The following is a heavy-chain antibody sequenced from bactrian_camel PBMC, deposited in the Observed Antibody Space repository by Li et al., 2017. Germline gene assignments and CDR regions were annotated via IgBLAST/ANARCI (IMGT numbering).Heavy chain of an antibody. CDR1: GYFYSMHC. CDR2: IDTSGHRT. CDR3: AAEEYCGGSWDLPVNYNY. Sequence: DVQLVESGGGLVQPGGSLRLSCAASGYFYSMHCMAWFRQAPGKEREGVAMIDTSGHRTYYADSVNGRFTVSQDNAKNTVHLQMNSLKPEDSSMYYCAAEEYCGGSWDLPVNYNYWGQGTQVTV. D-gene: IGHD2*01. V-gene: IGHV3S40*01. J-gene: IGHJ4*01.